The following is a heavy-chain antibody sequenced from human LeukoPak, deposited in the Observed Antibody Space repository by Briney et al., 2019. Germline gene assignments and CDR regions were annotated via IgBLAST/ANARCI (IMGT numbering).Heavy chain of an antibody. Sequence: SVKVSCKASGGTFSSYAISWVRQAPGQGLEWMGGIIPIFGTANYAQKFQGRVTITTDESTSTAYMELSSLRSDDTAVYYCARDTYCSGGSCYGYNWFDPWGQGTLVTVSS. D-gene: IGHD2-15*01. CDR1: GGTFSSYA. J-gene: IGHJ5*02. CDR2: IIPIFGTA. CDR3: ARDTYCSGGSCYGYNWFDP. V-gene: IGHV1-69*05.